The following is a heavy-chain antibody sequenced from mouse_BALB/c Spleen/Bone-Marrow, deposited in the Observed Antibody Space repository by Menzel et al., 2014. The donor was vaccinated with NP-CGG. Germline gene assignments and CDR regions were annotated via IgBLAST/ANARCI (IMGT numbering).Heavy chain of an antibody. V-gene: IGHV1-7*01. CDR1: GYTFTSYW. CDR2: INPSTGYT. J-gene: IGHJ4*01. D-gene: IGHD2-1*01. CDR3: ARKGYGNCHYYAMDY. Sequence: QVQLQQPGAELAKPGASVKMSCKASGYTFTSYWMYWIKQRPGQGLEWIGYINPSTGYTEYNQKFKDKATLTADKSSNTAYMQLSSLTSEDSAVYYCARKGYGNCHYYAMDYWGQGTSVTVSS.